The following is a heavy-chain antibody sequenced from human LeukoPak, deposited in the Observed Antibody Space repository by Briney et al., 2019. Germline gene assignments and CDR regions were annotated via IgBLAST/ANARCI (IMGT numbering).Heavy chain of an antibody. Sequence: TSETLSLTCTVPGGSISCYYWTWIRQPPGKGLEWIGYIYYSGSTNYDPSLKSRVTISVDTSKNQFSLELSSVTAADTAVYYCARVARWLQKFDYWGQGTLVTVSS. CDR3: ARVARWLQKFDY. CDR2: IYYSGST. D-gene: IGHD5-24*01. CDR1: GGSISCYY. V-gene: IGHV4-59*01. J-gene: IGHJ4*02.